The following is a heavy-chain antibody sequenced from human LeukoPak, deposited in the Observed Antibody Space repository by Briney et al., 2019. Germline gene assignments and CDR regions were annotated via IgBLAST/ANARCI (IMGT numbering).Heavy chain of an antibody. J-gene: IGHJ5*02. CDR3: ARLGLQGRFFIAVAGLNWFDP. D-gene: IGHD6-19*01. V-gene: IGHV5-51*01. Sequence: EESLKISCKGSGYSFTSYWIGWVRQMPGKGLEWMGIIYPGDSDTRYSPSFQGQVTISADKSISTAYLQWSSLKASDTAMYYCARLGLQGRFFIAVAGLNWFDPWGQGTLVTVSS. CDR2: IYPGDSDT. CDR1: GYSFTSYW.